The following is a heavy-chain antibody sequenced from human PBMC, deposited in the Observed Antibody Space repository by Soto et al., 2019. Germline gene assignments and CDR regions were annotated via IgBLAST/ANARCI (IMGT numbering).Heavy chain of an antibody. Sequence: QVQLVQSGAEVKKPGSSVKVSCKASGGTFSSYTISWVRQAPGQGLEWMGRTITILGIANYAQKFQGRVTITSDKSRSTAYMGLSSLSSDDTAVYYCARDNPDVSGTYYFGYWGQATLATVSS. CDR1: GGTFSSYT. CDR2: TITILGIA. D-gene: IGHD3-10*01. V-gene: IGHV1-69*08. CDR3: ARDNPDVSGTYYFGY. J-gene: IGHJ4*02.